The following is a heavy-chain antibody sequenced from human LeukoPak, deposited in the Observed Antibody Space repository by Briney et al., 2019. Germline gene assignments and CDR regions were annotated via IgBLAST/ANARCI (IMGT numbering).Heavy chain of an antibody. CDR1: GGTFSSYT. D-gene: IGHD1-26*01. CDR3: AKVQLGATHMDYYYYFGMDV. CDR2: IIPIFGTA. V-gene: IGHV1-69*01. Sequence: ASVKVSCKASGGTFSSYTISWVRQAPGQGLEWMGGIIPIFGTANYAQKFQGRATITADESTSTAYMELSSLGSEDTAVYYCAKVQLGATHMDYYYYFGMDVWGQGTTVTVSS. J-gene: IGHJ6*02.